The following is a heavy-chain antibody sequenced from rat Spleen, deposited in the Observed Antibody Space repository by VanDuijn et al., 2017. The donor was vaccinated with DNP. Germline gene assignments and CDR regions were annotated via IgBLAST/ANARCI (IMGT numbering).Heavy chain of an antibody. D-gene: IGHD4-3*01. CDR1: GFTFSDYA. J-gene: IGHJ2*01. V-gene: IGHV5-17*01. Sequence: EVQLVESGGDLVQPGGSLKLSCAASGFTFSDYALAWVRQAPKKSLDWVATINYDGRRIYYPDSVKGRFTISRDNAKSSLYLQMNSLKSEDTATYYCAKNSGYYFDYWGQGVMVTVSS. CDR3: AKNSGYYFDY. CDR2: INYDGRRI.